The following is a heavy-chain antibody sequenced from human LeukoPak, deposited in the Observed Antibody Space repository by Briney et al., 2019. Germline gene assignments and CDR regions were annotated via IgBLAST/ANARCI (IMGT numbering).Heavy chain of an antibody. V-gene: IGHV3-30*18. CDR3: AKDAGLRLGELSAYFDY. Sequence: PGRSLRLSCAASGFTFSSYGMHSVRQAPGQGLEWAAVISYDGSNKYYADSVKGRFTISRDNSKNTLYLQMNSLRAEDTAVYYCAKDAGLRLGELSAYFDYWGQGTPVTVSS. CDR2: ISYDGSNK. CDR1: GFTFSSYG. J-gene: IGHJ4*02. D-gene: IGHD3-16*02.